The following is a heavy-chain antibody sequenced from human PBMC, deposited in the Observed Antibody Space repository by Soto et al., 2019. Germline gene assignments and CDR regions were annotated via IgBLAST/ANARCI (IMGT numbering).Heavy chain of an antibody. CDR2: VHISGHS. Sequence: SETLSLTCTLSGGSVRAPDWWNWVRQSPDKGLEWIAEVHISGHSNYNPSLRSRVSASIDSSKNQFYLNLNSVTAADTAIYYCARVRQGCSANNCYFDPWGQGTQVTVSS. V-gene: IGHV4-4*02. J-gene: IGHJ5*01. CDR3: ARVRQGCSANNCYFDP. D-gene: IGHD1-1*01. CDR1: GGSVRAPDW.